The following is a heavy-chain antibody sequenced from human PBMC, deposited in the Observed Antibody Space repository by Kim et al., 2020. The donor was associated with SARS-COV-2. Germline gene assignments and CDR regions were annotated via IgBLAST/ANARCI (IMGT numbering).Heavy chain of an antibody. Sequence: GGSLRLSCAASGFTFSDYAMAWVRQAPGKGLEWVSVMSGNGDTIYYADSVRGRFTISRDNSKNTLDLQMNSLRAEDTALYYCAEYVTLGGRCFDPWGQGILVTVSS. CDR1: GFTFSDYA. CDR3: AEYVTLGGRCFDP. CDR2: MSGNGDTI. V-gene: IGHV3-23*01. J-gene: IGHJ5*02. D-gene: IGHD3-10*02.